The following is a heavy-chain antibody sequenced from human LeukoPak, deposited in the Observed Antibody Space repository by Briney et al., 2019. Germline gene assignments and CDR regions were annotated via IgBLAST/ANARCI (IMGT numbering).Heavy chain of an antibody. CDR3: AKLGAYSSSWSGFFDY. V-gene: IGHV5-51*01. CDR2: IYPGDSDT. J-gene: IGHJ4*02. CDR1: GYSFTSYW. Sequence: PGESLKISCKGSGYSFTSYWIGWVRQMPGKGLECMGIIYPGDSDTRYSPSFQGQVTISADKSISTAYLHWSSLKASDTAMYYCAKLGAYSSSWSGFFDYWGQGTLVTVSS. D-gene: IGHD6-13*01.